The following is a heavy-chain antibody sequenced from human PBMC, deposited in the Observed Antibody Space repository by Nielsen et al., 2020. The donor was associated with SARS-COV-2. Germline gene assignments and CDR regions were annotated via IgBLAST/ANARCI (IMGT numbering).Heavy chain of an antibody. CDR2: FDPEDGET. Sequence: ASVKVSCKVSGYTLTELSMHWVRQAPGKGLEWMGGFDPEDGETIYAQKFQGRVTMTKDTSTDTAYMELSSLRSEDTAVYYCATLRRQAAGNIWFDPWGQGTLVTVSS. CDR1: GYTLTELS. D-gene: IGHD6-13*01. V-gene: IGHV1-24*01. CDR3: ATLRRQAAGNIWFDP. J-gene: IGHJ5*02.